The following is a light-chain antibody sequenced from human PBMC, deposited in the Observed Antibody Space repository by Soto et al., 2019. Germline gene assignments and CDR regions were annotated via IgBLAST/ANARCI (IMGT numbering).Light chain of an antibody. CDR3: SSSTSNINLYV. J-gene: IGLJ1*01. Sequence: QSALTQPASVSGSPGQSITISCTGNSRDVGGYNYVSWYQQHPGKAPKLMIYEVSNRPSGVSNRFSGSKSGNTASMTISGLPAEDEADYYCSSSTSNINLYVFGTGTKLTVL. CDR2: EVS. V-gene: IGLV2-14*01. CDR1: SRDVGGYNY.